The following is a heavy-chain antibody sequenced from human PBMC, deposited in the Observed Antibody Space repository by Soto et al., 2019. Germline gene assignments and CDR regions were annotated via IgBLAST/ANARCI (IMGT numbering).Heavy chain of an antibody. V-gene: IGHV3-21*01. CDR1: GFTFSSYS. CDR2: ISSSSSYI. J-gene: IGHJ4*02. Sequence: EVQLVESGGGLVKPGGSLRLSCAASGFTFSSYSMNWVRQAPGKGLEWVSSISSSSSYIYYADSVKGRFTISRDNAKNSLYLQMNSLRAEDTAVYYCARGRFLEWLLFQFDYWGQGTLVTVSS. D-gene: IGHD3-3*01. CDR3: ARGRFLEWLLFQFDY.